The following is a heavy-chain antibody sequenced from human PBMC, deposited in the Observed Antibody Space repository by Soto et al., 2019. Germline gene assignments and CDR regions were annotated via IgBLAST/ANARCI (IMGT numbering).Heavy chain of an antibody. CDR3: ARFRWDDAFHI. J-gene: IGHJ3*02. CDR2: IIPILGIA. V-gene: IGHV1-69*02. CDR1: GGTFSSYT. D-gene: IGHD1-26*01. Sequence: QVQLVQSGAEVKKPGSSVKVSCKASGGTFSSYTISWVRQAPGQGLEWMGRIIPILGIANYAQKFQGRVTXTXVKSTSTGYMELSSLRSEDTAVYYCARFRWDDAFHIWGQGTMVTVSS.